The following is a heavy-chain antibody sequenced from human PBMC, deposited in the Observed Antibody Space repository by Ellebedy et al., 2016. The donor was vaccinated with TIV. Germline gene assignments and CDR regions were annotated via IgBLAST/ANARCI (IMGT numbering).Heavy chain of an antibody. Sequence: PGGSLRLSCAASGFTFSSYDMHWVRQGTGKGLEWVSGIGTVGDTNYPDSVKGRFTISRENAKNSFYLQMNSLIAGDTAVYYCVRAVAGSSQPFDIWGQGTMVTVSS. D-gene: IGHD3-10*01. CDR2: IGTVGDT. V-gene: IGHV3-13*01. CDR3: VRAVAGSSQPFDI. J-gene: IGHJ3*02. CDR1: GFTFSSYD.